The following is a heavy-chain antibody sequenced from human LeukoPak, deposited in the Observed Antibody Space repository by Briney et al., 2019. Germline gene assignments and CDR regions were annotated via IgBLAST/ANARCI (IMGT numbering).Heavy chain of an antibody. D-gene: IGHD6-13*01. CDR3: ARLPYSSSWYPDY. V-gene: IGHV4-30-2*01. CDR1: GGSISSGGCY. CDR2: IYHSGST. J-gene: IGHJ4*02. Sequence: SETLSLTCTVSGGSISSGGCYWSWIRQPPGKGLEWIGYIYHSGSTYYNPSLKSRVTISVDRSKNQFSLKLSSVTAADTAVYYCARLPYSSSWYPDYWGQGTLVTVSS.